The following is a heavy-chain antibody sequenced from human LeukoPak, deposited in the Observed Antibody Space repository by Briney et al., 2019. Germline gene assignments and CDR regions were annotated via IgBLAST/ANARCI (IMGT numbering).Heavy chain of an antibody. CDR2: INHSGST. Sequence: PSETLSLTCTVSGGSISSYYWSWIRQPPGKGLEWIGEINHSGSTNYNPSLKSRVTISVDTSKNQFSLKLSSVTAADTAVYYCARAIPRRRRVPAAIGNWFDPWGQGTLVTVSS. J-gene: IGHJ5*02. V-gene: IGHV4-34*01. CDR3: ARAIPRRRRVPAAIGNWFDP. D-gene: IGHD2-2*01. CDR1: GGSISSYY.